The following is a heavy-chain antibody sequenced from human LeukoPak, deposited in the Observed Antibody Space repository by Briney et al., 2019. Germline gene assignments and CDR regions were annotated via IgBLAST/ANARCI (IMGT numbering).Heavy chain of an antibody. V-gene: IGHV1-8*02. CDR2: MNPNSGNT. CDR1: GYTFSDYY. J-gene: IGHJ6*02. D-gene: IGHD4-17*01. Sequence: ASVKVSCKASGYTFSDYYMHWVRQATGRGLEWMGWMNPNSGNTGYAQKFQGRVTMTRNTSISTAYMELSSLRSEDTAVYYCARDPQVTTYYYYGMDVWGQGTTVTVSS. CDR3: ARDPQVTTYYYYGMDV.